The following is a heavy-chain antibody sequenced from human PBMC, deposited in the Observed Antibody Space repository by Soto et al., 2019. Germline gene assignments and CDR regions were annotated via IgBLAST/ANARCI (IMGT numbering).Heavy chain of an antibody. CDR1: GFTFTSYG. V-gene: IGHV3-33*01. Sequence: GGSLRLSCAASGFTFTSYGMHWVRQAPGKGLDWVAVIWYDGSNKYYADSVKGRLTISRDNSKNTLYLQMNSLRDEDTAVYYCARDVSGLLWLGEELGYGMDVWGQGTTVPVS. CDR2: IWYDGSNK. D-gene: IGHD3-10*01. CDR3: ARDVSGLLWLGEELGYGMDV. J-gene: IGHJ6*02.